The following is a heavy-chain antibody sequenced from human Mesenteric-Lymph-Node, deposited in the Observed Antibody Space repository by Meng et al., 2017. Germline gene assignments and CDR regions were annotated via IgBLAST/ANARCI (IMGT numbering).Heavy chain of an antibody. CDR1: GDSISSINW. Sequence: QVQLQESGPGLVKPPGTLSFTCAVSGDSISSINWWSWVRQPPGKGLERVGEIYQSGRTNYNPFLKSRVTISVDKSKNQFSLELSSVTAADTAVYYCARATVTGSGGFDYWGLGTLVTVSS. CDR3: ARATVTGSGGFDY. CDR2: IYQSGRT. D-gene: IGHD3-10*01. J-gene: IGHJ4*02. V-gene: IGHV4-4*03.